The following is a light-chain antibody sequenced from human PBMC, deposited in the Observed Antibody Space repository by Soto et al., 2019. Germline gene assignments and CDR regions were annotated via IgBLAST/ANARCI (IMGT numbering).Light chain of an antibody. Sequence: DIQMTQSPSTLSASIGDRVAITCRASQSISNWLAWFQQKPGKAPKLLIYKASNLQSGVPSRFRGGGSGTEFTLTISSLQPDDFATYYCQQYSTYSPYTFGQGTKLEIK. CDR3: QQYSTYSPYT. J-gene: IGKJ2*01. V-gene: IGKV1-5*03. CDR2: KAS. CDR1: QSISNW.